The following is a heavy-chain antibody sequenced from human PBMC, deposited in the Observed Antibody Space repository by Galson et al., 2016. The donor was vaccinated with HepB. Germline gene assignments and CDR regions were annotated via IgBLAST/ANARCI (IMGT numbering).Heavy chain of an antibody. CDR1: GGSINNGHW. Sequence: ETLSLTCVVSGGSINNGHWWSWVRQPPGKGLERIGEIYQSGNTNYNPSLKSRVTTSLDNSKNEFSLNLNSLTAAATAVYYCARTEFGIVPTTTSIVGYWGQGTLVTVSS. D-gene: IGHD4/OR15-4a*01. CDR3: ARTEFGIVPTTTSIVGY. CDR2: IYQSGNT. J-gene: IGHJ4*02. V-gene: IGHV4/OR15-8*01.